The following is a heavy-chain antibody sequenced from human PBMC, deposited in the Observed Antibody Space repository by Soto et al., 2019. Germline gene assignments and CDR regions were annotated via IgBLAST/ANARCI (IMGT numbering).Heavy chain of an antibody. CDR2: ISGSGGST. CDR3: VKGDHVIVVVTAAHFDY. V-gene: IGHV3-23*01. J-gene: IGHJ4*02. CDR1: GFTFSSYA. Sequence: EVQLLESGGGLVQPGGSLRLSCAASGFTFSSYAMSWVRQAPGKGLEWVSAISGSGGSTYYADSVKGRFTISRDNSKNTLYLQMNSLRAEDTAVYYCVKGDHVIVVVTAAHFDYWGQGTLVTVSS. D-gene: IGHD2-21*02.